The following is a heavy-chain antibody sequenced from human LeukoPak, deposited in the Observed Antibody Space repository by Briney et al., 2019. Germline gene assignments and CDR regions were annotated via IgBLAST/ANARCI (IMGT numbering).Heavy chain of an antibody. CDR1: GFTFSSYW. CDR3: ARPLIAAAGIFGY. Sequence: PGGSLRLSCAASGFTFSSYWMSWVRQAPGKGLEWVANIKQDGSEKYYVDSVKGRFTISRDNAKNSLYLQMNSLRAEDTAVYYCARPLIAAAGIFGYWGQGTLVTVSS. CDR2: IKQDGSEK. V-gene: IGHV3-7*01. J-gene: IGHJ4*02. D-gene: IGHD6-13*01.